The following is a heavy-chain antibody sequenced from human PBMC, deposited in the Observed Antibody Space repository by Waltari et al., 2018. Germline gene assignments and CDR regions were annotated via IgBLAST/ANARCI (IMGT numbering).Heavy chain of an antibody. J-gene: IGHJ4*02. CDR3: ARDVDWGVGALGY. V-gene: IGHV3-74*01. CDR1: GFTFRHYW. CDR2: INSDGTNI. D-gene: IGHD1-26*01. Sequence: EVQLVESGGGLVQPGGSLRLSCHASGFTFRHYWMHWVRQIPGKGLMWVSRINSDGTNIVYADSVRGRFTISKDNAKNTLYLQMNSLSAEDTAVYYCARDVDWGVGALGYWGQGTPVTVS.